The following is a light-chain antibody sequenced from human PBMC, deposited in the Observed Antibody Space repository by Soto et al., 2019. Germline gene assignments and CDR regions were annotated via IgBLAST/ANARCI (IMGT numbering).Light chain of an antibody. CDR3: SSYTSTNIVV. CDR2: EVS. Sequence: QSALTQPASVSGSPGQSITISCIGTSSDVGGYNYVSWYQRHPGKAPKLMIYEVSNRPSGVSNRFSGSKSGNTASLTISGLQAEDEADYYCSSYTSTNIVVFGGGTKLTVL. J-gene: IGLJ2*01. V-gene: IGLV2-14*01. CDR1: SSDVGGYNY.